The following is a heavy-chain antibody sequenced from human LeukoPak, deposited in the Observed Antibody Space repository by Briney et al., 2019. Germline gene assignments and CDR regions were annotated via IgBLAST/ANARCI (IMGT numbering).Heavy chain of an antibody. Sequence: GGSLRLSCAASRFTFSNAWMSWVRQAPGKVLEWVGRIKSKTDGGTTDYAAPVRGRFTISRDDSKKRLYLQMNSLTTEDTAVYYCTTGLTTVTSYWGQGTLVTVSS. CDR2: IKSKTDGGTT. J-gene: IGHJ4*02. CDR3: TTGLTTVTSY. D-gene: IGHD4-17*01. V-gene: IGHV3-15*01. CDR1: RFTFSNAW.